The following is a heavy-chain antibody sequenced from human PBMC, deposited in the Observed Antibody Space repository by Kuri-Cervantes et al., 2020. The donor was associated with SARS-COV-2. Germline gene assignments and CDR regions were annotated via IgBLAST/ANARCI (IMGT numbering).Heavy chain of an antibody. V-gene: IGHV3-11*04. CDR3: ARGLNLGY. J-gene: IGHJ4*02. D-gene: IGHD3-3*01. CDR2: SSHNGTTI. CDR1: GFTFSDDY. Sequence: GGSLRLSCAASGFTFSDDYMNWRRQAPGQGLERISYSSHNGTTIHYADSLKDRFTISRDNGNNSLSLQMNNLRVEDTAVYYCARGLNLGYWGQGTPVTVSS.